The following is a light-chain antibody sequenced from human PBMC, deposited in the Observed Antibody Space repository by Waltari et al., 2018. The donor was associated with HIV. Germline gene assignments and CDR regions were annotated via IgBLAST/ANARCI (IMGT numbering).Light chain of an antibody. CDR1: QSISTW. J-gene: IGKJ2*01. Sequence: DIQMTQSPSTLSASVGDRVTITCRASQSISTWLAWYQQNPGKAPKLLIYKASSLESGVPSRFSGTGSGTEFTLTISSLQPDDFATYYCQQYKSYYTFGQGTKLEIK. CDR2: KAS. V-gene: IGKV1-5*03. CDR3: QQYKSYYT.